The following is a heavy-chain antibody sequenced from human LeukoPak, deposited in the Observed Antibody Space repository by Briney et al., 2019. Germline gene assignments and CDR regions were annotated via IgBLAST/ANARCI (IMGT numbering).Heavy chain of an antibody. CDR3: AAGGDTAKGGKY. CDR2: IHFSGTI. CDR1: GASISGTDYY. Sequence: PSETLSLTCTVSGASISGTDYYWTWTRHHPRDGLEWLGFIHFSGTIYYNPSLRSRLIISADTAKNQMSLKLSSMTAADTAVYYCAAGGDTAKGGKYWGQGTQVTVSS. V-gene: IGHV4-31*03. J-gene: IGHJ4*02. D-gene: IGHD5-18*01.